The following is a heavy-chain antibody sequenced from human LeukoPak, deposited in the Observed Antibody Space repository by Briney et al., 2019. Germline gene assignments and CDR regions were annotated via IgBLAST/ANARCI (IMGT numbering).Heavy chain of an antibody. CDR3: AKRAIGYCSSNRCAIDY. Sequence: PGGSLRLSCVASGFAFSSYAMTWVRQAPGRGLEWVSTIGGSGGSVYHADSVKGRFTISRDNPKNTLYLQMNSLRDEDTAVYYCAKRAIGYCSSNRCAIDYWGQGTLVTVSS. J-gene: IGHJ4*02. V-gene: IGHV3-23*01. CDR2: IGGSGGSV. CDR1: GFAFSSYA. D-gene: IGHD2-2*01.